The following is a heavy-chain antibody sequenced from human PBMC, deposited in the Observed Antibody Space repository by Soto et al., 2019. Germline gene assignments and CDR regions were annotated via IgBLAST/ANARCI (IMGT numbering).Heavy chain of an antibody. CDR2: ISYDGSNK. Sequence: QVQLVESGGGVVQPGRSLRLSCAASGFTFSLHAMHWVRQAPGKGLEWVAVISYDGSNKHYADSVKGRFTISRDSSKNTLYLQMNSLRPEDTAVFYCARVGRVGVMEGAFEIWGQGTKVTVSS. CDR3: ARVGRVGVMEGAFEI. CDR1: GFTFSLHA. J-gene: IGHJ3*02. V-gene: IGHV3-30-3*01. D-gene: IGHD3-16*01.